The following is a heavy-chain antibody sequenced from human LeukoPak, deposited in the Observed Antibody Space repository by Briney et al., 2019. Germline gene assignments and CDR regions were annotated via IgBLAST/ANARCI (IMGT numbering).Heavy chain of an antibody. J-gene: IGHJ4*02. D-gene: IGHD3-10*01. V-gene: IGHV3-30*04. CDR2: ISYDGSNK. CDR3: AIDPRGSFDY. Sequence: GGSLTLSCAASGFTVSSYALQGGRRAPAKGVEGVAVISYDGSNKYYADSVKGRFTISRDNSKNTLYLQMNSLRAEDTAVYYCAIDPRGSFDYWGQGTLVTVSS. CDR1: GFTVSSYA.